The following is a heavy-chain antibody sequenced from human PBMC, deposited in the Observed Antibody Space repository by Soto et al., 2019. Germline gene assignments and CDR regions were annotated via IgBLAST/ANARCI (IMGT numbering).Heavy chain of an antibody. CDR1: GGSVSSGVFS. V-gene: IGHV4-30-2*01. Sequence: PSETLSLTCAVSGGSVSSGVFSWNWIRQPPGQGLEWIGYISHGGSPHYTPSLRSRVSISVDRSTNVISLNLTSMTPADTAVYFCARGHYYYAMDVWGHGTTVTVSS. CDR3: ARGHYYYAMDV. CDR2: ISHGGSP. J-gene: IGHJ6*02.